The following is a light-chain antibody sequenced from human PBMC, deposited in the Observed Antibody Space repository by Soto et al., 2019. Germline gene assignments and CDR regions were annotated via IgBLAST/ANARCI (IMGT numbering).Light chain of an antibody. CDR2: SNN. V-gene: IGLV1-47*02. J-gene: IGLJ3*02. Sequence: QSVVTQPPSASGTAGQRVTISCSGSSSNIGSNYVYWYQQLPGTAPKLLIYSNNQRPSGVPDRFSGSKSGTSASLAISGLRSEDEADYYCSSSAGRSKRVFGGGTKLTVL. CDR3: SSSAGRSKRV. CDR1: SSNIGSNY.